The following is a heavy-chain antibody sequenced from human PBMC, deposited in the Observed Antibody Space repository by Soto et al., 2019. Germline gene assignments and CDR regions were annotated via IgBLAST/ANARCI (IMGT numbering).Heavy chain of an antibody. V-gene: IGHV1-69*12. CDR1: GGTFSSYA. Sequence: QVQLVQSGAEVKKPGSSVKVSCKASGGTFSSYAISWVRQAPGQGLEWMGGIIPIFGTANYAQKFQGRVTSTADESTSTAYMELSSRRSEDTAVYYCARGRQGFGEYYYYGMDVWGQGTTVTVSS. CDR3: ARGRQGFGEYYYYGMDV. CDR2: IIPIFGTA. D-gene: IGHD3-16*01. J-gene: IGHJ6*02.